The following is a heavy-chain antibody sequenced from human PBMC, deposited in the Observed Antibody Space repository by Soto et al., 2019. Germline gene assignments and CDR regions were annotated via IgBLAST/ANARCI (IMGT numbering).Heavy chain of an antibody. CDR3: ARVAAIVGATNWFDP. V-gene: IGHV1-69*02. CDR1: GGTFSSYT. D-gene: IGHD1-26*01. J-gene: IGHJ5*02. Sequence: QVQLVQSGAEVKKPGSSVKVSCKASGGTFSSYTISWVRQAPGQGLEWMGRSIPILGIANYAQKFQGRVTITADKSTSTAYMELSSLRSEDTAVYYCARVAAIVGATNWFDPWGQGTLVTVSS. CDR2: SIPILGIA.